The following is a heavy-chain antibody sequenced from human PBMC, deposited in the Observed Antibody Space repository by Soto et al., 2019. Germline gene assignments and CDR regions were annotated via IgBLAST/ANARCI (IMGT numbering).Heavy chain of an antibody. V-gene: IGHV3-21*01. CDR2: ISSSSSYI. CDR1: GFTFSSYS. D-gene: IGHD2-15*01. J-gene: IGHJ4*02. Sequence: PGGSLRLSCAASGFTFSSYSMNWVRQAPGKGLEWVSSISSSSSYIYYADSVKGRFTISRDNAKNSLYLQMNSLRAEDTAVYYCARDRLSSRYCSGGSCYSLFDYWGQGTLVTVSS. CDR3: ARDRLSSRYCSGGSCYSLFDY.